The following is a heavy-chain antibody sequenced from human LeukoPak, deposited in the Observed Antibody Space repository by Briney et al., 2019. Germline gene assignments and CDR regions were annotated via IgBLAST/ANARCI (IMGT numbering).Heavy chain of an antibody. J-gene: IGHJ4*02. V-gene: IGHV1-69*05. CDR3: ARDLRSVGATPSYFDY. CDR2: IIPIFGTA. Sequence: SVKVSCKASGGTFSSYAISWVRQAPGQGLEWMGRIIPIFGTANYAQKFQGRVTITTDESTSTAYMELSSLRSEDTAVYYCARDLRSVGATPSYFDYWGQGTLVTVSS. CDR1: GGTFSSYA. D-gene: IGHD1-26*01.